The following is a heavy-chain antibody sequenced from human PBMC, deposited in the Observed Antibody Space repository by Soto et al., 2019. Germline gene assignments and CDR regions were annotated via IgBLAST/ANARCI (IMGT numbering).Heavy chain of an antibody. CDR1: GGSISSSNFY. D-gene: IGHD5-12*01. V-gene: IGHV4-39*01. CDR2: IYYSGST. Sequence: QLQLQESGPGLVKPSETLSLTCSVTGGSISSSNFYWGWIRQPPGKGLEWIGSIYYSGSTYYNPFLKNGVNMFVDTSKRQCARELSSVTAATTAVFYCAGHARYSNSGCGWFDPWGQGALVTVSS. J-gene: IGHJ5*02. CDR3: AGHARYSNSGCGWFDP.